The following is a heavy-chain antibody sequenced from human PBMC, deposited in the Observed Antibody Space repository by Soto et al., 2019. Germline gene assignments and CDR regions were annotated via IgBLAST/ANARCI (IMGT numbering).Heavy chain of an antibody. J-gene: IGHJ4*02. Sequence: PSETLSLTCTVSGGSISSSSYYWGWIRQPPGKGLEWIGSIYYSGSTYYNPSLKSRVTISVDTSKNQFSLKLSSVTAADTAVYYCARLNLQRLSCDYWGQGTLVTVS. CDR1: GGSISSSSYY. D-gene: IGHD4-4*01. CDR2: IYYSGST. V-gene: IGHV4-39*01. CDR3: ARLNLQRLSCDY.